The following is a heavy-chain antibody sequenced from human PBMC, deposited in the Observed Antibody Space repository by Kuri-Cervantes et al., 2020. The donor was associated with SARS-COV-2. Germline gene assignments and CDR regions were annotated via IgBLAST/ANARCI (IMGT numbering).Heavy chain of an antibody. CDR1: GFTFSSYG. CDR3: AREDSGSYGVIDY. D-gene: IGHD1-26*01. J-gene: IGHJ4*02. CDR2: IRYDGSNK. V-gene: IGHV3-30*02. Sequence: GESLKISCAASGFTFSSYGMHWVRQAPGKGLEWVAFIRYDGSNKYYADSVKGRVTISRDNSKNSLYLQMNSLRAEDTAVYYCAREDSGSYGVIDYWGQGTLVTVSS.